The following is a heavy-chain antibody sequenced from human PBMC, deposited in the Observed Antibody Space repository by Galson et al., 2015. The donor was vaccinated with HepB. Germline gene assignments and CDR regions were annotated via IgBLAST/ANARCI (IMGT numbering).Heavy chain of an antibody. V-gene: IGHV3-74*01. CDR1: GFTFSTYW. D-gene: IGHD6-19*01. J-gene: IGHJ4*02. CDR3: ARARIAVAGFDY. CDR2: INSDGSST. Sequence: SLRLSCAASGFTFSTYWMHWVRQAPGKGLVWVSRINSDGSSTTYADSVKGRFTISRDNAKNTLYLRMNSLRAEDTAVYYCARARIAVAGFDYWGQGTLVTVSS.